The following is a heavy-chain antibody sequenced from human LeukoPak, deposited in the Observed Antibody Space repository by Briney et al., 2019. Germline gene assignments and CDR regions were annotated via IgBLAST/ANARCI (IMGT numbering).Heavy chain of an antibody. CDR2: ISSSSSYI. CDR3: ARAISDYGGNSFESWFDP. J-gene: IGHJ5*02. Sequence: GGSLRLSCAASGFTFSNYAMTWVRQAPGKGLEWVSSISSSSSYIYYADSVKGRFTISRDNAKNSLYLQMNSLRAEDTAVYYCARAISDYGGNSFESWFDPWGQGTLVTVSS. V-gene: IGHV3-21*01. D-gene: IGHD4-23*01. CDR1: GFTFSNYA.